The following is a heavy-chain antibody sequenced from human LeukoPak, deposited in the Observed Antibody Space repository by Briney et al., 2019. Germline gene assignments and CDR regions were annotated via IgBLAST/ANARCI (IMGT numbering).Heavy chain of an antibody. D-gene: IGHD3-10*01. CDR3: AKSPMVRGVIIRSVYYYMDV. J-gene: IGHJ6*03. Sequence: GGSLRLSCAASGFTFSSYGMHWVRQAPGKGLDWVAFIHHDGSNKYYADSVRGRFTISRDNSKNTLYLQMNSLRAEDTAVYYCAKSPMVRGVIIRSVYYYMDVWGKGTTVTVSS. CDR1: GFTFSSYG. CDR2: IHHDGSNK. V-gene: IGHV3-30*02.